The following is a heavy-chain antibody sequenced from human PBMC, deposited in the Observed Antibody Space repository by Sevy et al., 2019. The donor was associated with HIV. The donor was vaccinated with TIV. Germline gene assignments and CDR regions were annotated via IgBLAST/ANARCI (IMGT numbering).Heavy chain of an antibody. CDR2: ISYVGSP. V-gene: IGHV4-39*01. Sequence: SETLSLTCTVSGGSISSSPYYWGWIRQPPGKRLEWIGYISYVGSPYYNPSLKNRVTMYVDTSRYQFSLQLISVTAADAALYYCARVDFDSSHYWPHTFDVWGQGTMVTVSS. CDR3: ARVDFDSSHYWPHTFDV. CDR1: GGSISSSPYY. J-gene: IGHJ3*01. D-gene: IGHD3-22*01.